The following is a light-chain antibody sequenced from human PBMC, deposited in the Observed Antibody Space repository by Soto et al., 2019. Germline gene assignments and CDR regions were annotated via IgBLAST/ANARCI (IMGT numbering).Light chain of an antibody. CDR1: QSVSSSY. V-gene: IGKV3-20*01. Sequence: EIVLTQSPGTLSLSPGERATLSCRASQSVSSSYLAWYQQKPGQAPRLLISGASRRAAGIPDRFSGSGSGTDFTLTISRLESEDIAVYYCQQYDSSPRTFGQGTKVDIK. CDR2: GAS. CDR3: QQYDSSPRT. J-gene: IGKJ1*01.